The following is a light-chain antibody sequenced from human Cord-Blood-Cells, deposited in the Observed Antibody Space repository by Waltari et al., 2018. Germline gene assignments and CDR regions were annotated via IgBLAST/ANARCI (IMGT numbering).Light chain of an antibody. CDR1: QSVLYSSNNKNY. CDR3: QQYYSTPWT. Sequence: DIVMTQSPDSLAVSLGERATINCKSSQSVLYSSNNKNYLAWYQQKPGQPPKLLIYWASTRESGVPYLFSGSGSGTDFTLTISSLQAEDVSVYYCQQYYSTPWTFGQGTKVEIK. V-gene: IGKV4-1*01. CDR2: WAS. J-gene: IGKJ1*01.